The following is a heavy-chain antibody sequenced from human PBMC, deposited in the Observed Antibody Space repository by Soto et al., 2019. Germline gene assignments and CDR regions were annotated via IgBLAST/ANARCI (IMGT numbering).Heavy chain of an antibody. Sequence: EVQLLESGGGVVQPGGSLRLSCVGSGFTFSNNAMNWVRQAPGKGLEWGSSISGSGAKTYYADSVKGRFTISRDNSKETLFVQMNRLRVEDTAVYYCARDLEYWDVAPRYFGLDVWGHGTTVTVSS. CDR1: GFTFSNNA. D-gene: IGHD1-1*01. CDR2: ISGSGAKT. CDR3: ARDLEYWDVAPRYFGLDV. V-gene: IGHV3-23*01. J-gene: IGHJ6*02.